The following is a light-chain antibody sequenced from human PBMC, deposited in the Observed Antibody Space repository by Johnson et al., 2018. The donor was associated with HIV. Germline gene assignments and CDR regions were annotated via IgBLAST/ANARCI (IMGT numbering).Light chain of an antibody. CDR3: GTWDTSLSAGGV. CDR2: ETT. Sequence: QSVLTQPPSVSAAPGQNVTISCSGSSSNIGNNYISWYQQLPGTAPKLLIYETTKRPSGIPDRFSGSRSGTSATLGITGLQTGDEADYYCGTWDTSLSAGGVFGTGTKVSVL. V-gene: IGLV1-51*02. J-gene: IGLJ1*01. CDR1: SSNIGNNY.